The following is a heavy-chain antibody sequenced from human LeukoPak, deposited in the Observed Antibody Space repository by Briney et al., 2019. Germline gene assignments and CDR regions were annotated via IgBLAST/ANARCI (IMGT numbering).Heavy chain of an antibody. V-gene: IGHV3-23*01. CDR1: GFTFSSYA. D-gene: IGHD6-6*01. J-gene: IGHJ4*02. Sequence: PGGSLRLSCAASGFTFSSYAMSWVRQAPGNGLEWVSAISGSGGSTYYADSVKGRFTISRDNSKNTLYLQMNSLRAEGTAVYYCAKDLYRIAALDYWGQGTLVTVSS. CDR3: AKDLYRIAALDY. CDR2: ISGSGGST.